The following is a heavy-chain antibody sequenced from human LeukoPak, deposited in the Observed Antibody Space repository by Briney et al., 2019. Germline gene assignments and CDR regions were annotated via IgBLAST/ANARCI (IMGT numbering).Heavy chain of an antibody. J-gene: IGHJ5*02. V-gene: IGHV1-2*04. CDR1: GYTFTGYY. Sequence: ASVKVSCKDSGYTFTGYYMHWVRQAPGQGLEWMGWINPNSGGTNYAQKFQGWVTMTRDTSISTAYMELSRLRSDDTAVYYCARGYSSGGSEWFDPWGQGTLVTVSS. CDR2: INPNSGGT. D-gene: IGHD6-19*01. CDR3: ARGYSSGGSEWFDP.